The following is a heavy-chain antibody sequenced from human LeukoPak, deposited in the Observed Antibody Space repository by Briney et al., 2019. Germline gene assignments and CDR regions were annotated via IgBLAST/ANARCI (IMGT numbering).Heavy chain of an antibody. CDR1: GGSFSGYY. V-gene: IGHV4-34*01. Sequence: SETLSLTCAVYGGSFSGYYWSWIRQPPGKGLEWIGEINHSGSTNYNPSLKSRVTISVDTSKNQFSLKLSSVTAADTAVYYCARGQRYYDFWSGYYTELCFDYWGQGTLVTVSS. D-gene: IGHD3-3*01. CDR2: INHSGST. J-gene: IGHJ4*02. CDR3: ARGQRYYDFWSGYYTELCFDY.